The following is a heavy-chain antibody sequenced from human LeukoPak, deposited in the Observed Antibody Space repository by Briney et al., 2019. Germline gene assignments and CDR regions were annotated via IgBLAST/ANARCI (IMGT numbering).Heavy chain of an antibody. CDR1: GGSFSSGDYY. V-gene: IGHV4-30-4*01. Sequence: SQTLSLTCTVSGGSFSSGDYYWSWIRQPPGKGLEWIGYIYYSGSTYYNPSLTSRVTMSVDTSKNQFSLKLNSVTAADTAVYYCARGWDGIAVAGSFDYWGQGTLVTVSS. D-gene: IGHD6-19*01. CDR3: ARGWDGIAVAGSFDY. J-gene: IGHJ4*02. CDR2: IYYSGST.